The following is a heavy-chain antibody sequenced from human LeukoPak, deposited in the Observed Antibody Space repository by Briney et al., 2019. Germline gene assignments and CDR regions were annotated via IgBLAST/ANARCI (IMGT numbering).Heavy chain of an antibody. D-gene: IGHD6-13*01. CDR3: ARAAIAAAATGAIDI. CDR1: GYTFTSYD. CDR2: MNPNSGNT. Sequence: ASVKVSCKASGYTFTSYDINWVRQATGQGLEGMGWMNPNSGNTGYAQKFQGRVTMTRNTSISTDYVELSSLRSEDTAVYYCARAAIAAAATGAIDIWGQGTMVTVSS. V-gene: IGHV1-8*01. J-gene: IGHJ3*02.